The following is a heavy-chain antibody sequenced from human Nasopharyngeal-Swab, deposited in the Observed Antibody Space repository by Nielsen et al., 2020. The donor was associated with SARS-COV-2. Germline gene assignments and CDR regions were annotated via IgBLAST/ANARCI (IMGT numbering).Heavy chain of an antibody. D-gene: IGHD3-3*01. Sequence: ASVKVSCKASGYTLTVLPIHWVRQAPGKGLEWMGTVVPEDGEPIYAQNFQGRVTMTDDTSTYTAYLELSSLRSEDTAVYYCASEGSGVFGVVIYAFDIWGPGTLVTVSS. J-gene: IGHJ3*02. V-gene: IGHV1-24*01. CDR3: ASEGSGVFGVVIYAFDI. CDR2: VVPEDGEP. CDR1: GYTLTVLP.